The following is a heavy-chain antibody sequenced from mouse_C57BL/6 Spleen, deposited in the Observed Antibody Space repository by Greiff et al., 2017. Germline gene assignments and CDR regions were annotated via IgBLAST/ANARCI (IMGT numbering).Heavy chain of an antibody. CDR1: GYTFTSYW. V-gene: IGHV1-61*01. CDR3: ATYYGSSWFAY. D-gene: IGHD1-1*01. J-gene: IGHJ3*01. CDR2: IYPSDSET. Sequence: VQLQQSGAEPVRPGSSVKLSCKASGYTFTSYWMDWVKQRPGQGLEWIGNIYPSDSETHYNQKFKDKATLTVDKSSSTAYMQLSSLTSEDSAVYYCATYYGSSWFAYWGQGTLVTVSA.